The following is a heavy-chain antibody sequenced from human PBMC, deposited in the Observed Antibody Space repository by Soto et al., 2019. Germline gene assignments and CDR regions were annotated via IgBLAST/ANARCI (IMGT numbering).Heavy chain of an antibody. Sequence: QVQMVQSGAEVKKPGASVKVSCKASGYNFTTYYMHWVRQAPGQGPEWMGIINPSNGKTNYAQKVQGRVTMTRDTSTSTVYMELSRLRSEDTAVYHCVVAINYWCLGTLVTVSA. CDR3: VVAINY. CDR2: INPSNGKT. D-gene: IGHD2-21*01. CDR1: GYNFTTYY. V-gene: IGHV1-46*01. J-gene: IGHJ4*02.